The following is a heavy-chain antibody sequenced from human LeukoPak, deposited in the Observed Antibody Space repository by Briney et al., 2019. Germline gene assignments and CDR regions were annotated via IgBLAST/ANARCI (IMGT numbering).Heavy chain of an antibody. Sequence: GGSLRLSCAASGFTFSSDAMSWVRQAPGKGLGWVSAISGSGGSTYYADSVKGRFTISRDNSKNTLYLQMNSLRAEDTAVYYCAKRPPFYCSSTSCYIDYWGQGTLVTVSS. CDR2: ISGSGGST. CDR3: AKRPPFYCSSTSCYIDY. V-gene: IGHV3-23*01. J-gene: IGHJ4*02. CDR1: GFTFSSDA. D-gene: IGHD2-2*02.